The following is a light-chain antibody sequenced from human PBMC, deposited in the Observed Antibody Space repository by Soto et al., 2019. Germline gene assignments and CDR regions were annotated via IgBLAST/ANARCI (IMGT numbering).Light chain of an antibody. J-gene: IGKJ5*01. Sequence: EIQMTQSPSTLYASVGDRVTFSCWASQNIGYWLAWYQQKPGKAPKLLIYDASSLESGVPSRFSGSGSGTEFTLTISSLQPDDFATYYCHRYNTYLVGQGTRVVIK. CDR2: DAS. CDR3: HRYNTYL. CDR1: QNIGYW. V-gene: IGKV1-5*01.